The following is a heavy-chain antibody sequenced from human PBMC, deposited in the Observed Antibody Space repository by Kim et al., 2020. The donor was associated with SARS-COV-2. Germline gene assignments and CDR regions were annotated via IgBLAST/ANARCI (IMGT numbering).Heavy chain of an antibody. CDR3: AKSSQTYDYGCDY. V-gene: IGHV3-23*01. J-gene: IGHJ4*01. D-gene: IGHD3-16*01. CDR1: GLTFSKYA. CDR2: ISGIDFHT. Sequence: GGSLRLSCAAYGLTFSKYALTWVRKAPGKGLELVSTISGIDFHTTYADSVTGLFPIARDNSQKTLYLQMKILRAEDTSGHYFAKSSQTYDYGCDYWG.